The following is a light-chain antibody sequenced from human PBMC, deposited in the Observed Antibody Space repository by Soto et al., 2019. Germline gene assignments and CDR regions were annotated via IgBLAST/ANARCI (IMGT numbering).Light chain of an antibody. Sequence: DIQMTQSPSSLSASVGDRVTITCRASQGISNYLAWYQQKPGKVPKLLIYAASTLQSGVPSRFSGSGSGTDVTLTISSLQPEDVATYSCQNLLTFGGGTKVEIK. CDR1: QGISNY. V-gene: IGKV1-27*01. J-gene: IGKJ4*01. CDR3: QNLLT. CDR2: AAS.